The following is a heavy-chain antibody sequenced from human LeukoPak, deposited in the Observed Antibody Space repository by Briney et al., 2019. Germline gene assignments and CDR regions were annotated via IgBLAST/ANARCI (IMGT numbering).Heavy chain of an antibody. J-gene: IGHJ3*02. Sequence: SVKVSCKASGGTFSSYAISWVRQAPGQGLEWMGGIIPIFGTANYAQKFQGRVTITADKSTSTAYMELSSLRSEDTAVYYCAGYYDILTGYHNAFDIWGQGTMVTVSS. CDR2: IIPIFGTA. D-gene: IGHD3-9*01. CDR3: AGYYDILTGYHNAFDI. CDR1: GGTFSSYA. V-gene: IGHV1-69*06.